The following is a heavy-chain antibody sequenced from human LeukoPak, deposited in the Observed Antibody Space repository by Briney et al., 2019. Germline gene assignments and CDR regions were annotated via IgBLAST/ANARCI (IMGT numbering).Heavy chain of an antibody. CDR2: IRYDGSNK. J-gene: IGHJ3*02. D-gene: IGHD3-9*01. Sequence: GGSLRLSCAASGFTFSSYGMHWVRQAPGKGLEWVAFIRYDGSNKYYADSVKGRFTISRDNSKNTLYLQMNSLRAEDTAVYYCARLGDILTGYRAFDIWGQGTMVTVSS. CDR1: GFTFSSYG. CDR3: ARLGDILTGYRAFDI. V-gene: IGHV3-30*02.